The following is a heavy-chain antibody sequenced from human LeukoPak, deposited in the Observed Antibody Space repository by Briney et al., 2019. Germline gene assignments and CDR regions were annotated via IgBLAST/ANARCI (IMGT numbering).Heavy chain of an antibody. J-gene: IGHJ4*02. CDR3: ARVRTAMVTTFDY. V-gene: IGHV1-2*02. CDR1: GYTFTGYY. CDR2: INPNSGGT. Sequence: ASVKVSCKASGYTFTGYYMHWVRQAPGQGLEWMGWINPNSGGTNYAQKFQGRVTMTRDTSISTAYMELSRLRSDDAAVYYCARVRTAMVTTFDYWGQGTLVTVSS. D-gene: IGHD5-18*01.